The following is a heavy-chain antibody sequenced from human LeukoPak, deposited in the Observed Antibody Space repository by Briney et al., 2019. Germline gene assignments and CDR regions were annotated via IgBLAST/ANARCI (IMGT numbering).Heavy chain of an antibody. Sequence: GGSLRLSCAASGFTFSSYELNWVRQAPGKGLEWVSYISDTGSTIYYADSVEGRFTISRDNSKNTLYLQMGSLRAEDMAVYYCARSPDYYDSSGYYAVFDYWGQGTLVTVSS. V-gene: IGHV3-48*03. CDR1: GFTFSSYE. CDR3: ARSPDYYDSSGYYAVFDY. J-gene: IGHJ4*02. D-gene: IGHD3-22*01. CDR2: ISDTGSTI.